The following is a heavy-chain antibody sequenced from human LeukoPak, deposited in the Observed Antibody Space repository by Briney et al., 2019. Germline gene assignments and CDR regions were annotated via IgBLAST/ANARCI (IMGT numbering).Heavy chain of an antibody. Sequence: GGSLRLSCAASGFTFRSYSMNWVRQAPGKGLEWGSSISSSSSYIYYADSVKGRFTNSRDNAKNSLYLQMNSRRAEDTAVYYCARGLRYSSNFDYWGQGTLVTVSS. D-gene: IGHD6-13*01. CDR1: GFTFRSYS. CDR3: ARGLRYSSNFDY. J-gene: IGHJ4*02. CDR2: ISSSSSYI. V-gene: IGHV3-21*01.